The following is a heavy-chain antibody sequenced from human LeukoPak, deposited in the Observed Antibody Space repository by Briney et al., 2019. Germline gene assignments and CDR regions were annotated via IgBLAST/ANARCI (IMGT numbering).Heavy chain of an antibody. CDR3: ACYHSYGYFREPMDY. CDR1: GFTVSTYY. J-gene: IGHJ4*02. D-gene: IGHD5-18*01. V-gene: IGHV3-53*01. CDR2: IHAGGTT. Sequence: GGSLRLSCTASGFTVSTYYMTWVRQAPGKGLEWVSVIHAGGTTNYADSVKGRFTISRDNSKNTLYLQMNSLKTEDTAVYYCACYHSYGYFREPMDYWGQGTLVTVSS.